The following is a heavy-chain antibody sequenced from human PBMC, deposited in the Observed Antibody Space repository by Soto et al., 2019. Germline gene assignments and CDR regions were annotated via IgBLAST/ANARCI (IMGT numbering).Heavy chain of an antibody. V-gene: IGHV4-59*01. J-gene: IGHJ4*02. CDR1: GGSISSYY. CDR3: TRGGR. CDR2: IHYSGST. Sequence: SETLSLTCTVSGGSISSYYWSWIRQPPGKGLEWVGYIHYSGSTNDNPSLKSRVTISVDTSKNQFSLKLRSVTAADTAVYFCTRGGRWGQGTLVTVSS. D-gene: IGHD2-15*01.